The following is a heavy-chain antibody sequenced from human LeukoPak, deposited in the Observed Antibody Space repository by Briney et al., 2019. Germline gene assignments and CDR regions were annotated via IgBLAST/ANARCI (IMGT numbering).Heavy chain of an antibody. J-gene: IGHJ4*02. V-gene: IGHV5-51*01. D-gene: IGHD2-15*01. CDR1: GYSFNSHW. Sequence: GESLKTSCKGSGYSFNSHWIGWVRQMPGEGLEWMGMIYPGDSDTRYSPSFQGQVTMSADKSISTAYLQWSSLKASDTAMYFCARLSYSHAPGDWGQGTLVTVSS. CDR2: IYPGDSDT. CDR3: ARLSYSHAPGD.